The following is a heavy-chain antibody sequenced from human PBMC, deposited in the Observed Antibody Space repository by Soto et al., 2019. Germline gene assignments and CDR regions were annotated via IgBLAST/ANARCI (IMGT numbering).Heavy chain of an antibody. CDR3: AKGDSSGWLNWFDP. Sequence: GGSLRLSCAASGFTFSSYVMSWVRQAPGKGLEWVAVISYDGSNKYYADSVKGRFTISRDNSKNTLYLQMNSLRAEDTAVYYCAKGDSSGWLNWFDPWGQGTLVTVSS. V-gene: IGHV3-30*18. J-gene: IGHJ5*02. CDR2: ISYDGSNK. D-gene: IGHD6-19*01. CDR1: GFTFSSYV.